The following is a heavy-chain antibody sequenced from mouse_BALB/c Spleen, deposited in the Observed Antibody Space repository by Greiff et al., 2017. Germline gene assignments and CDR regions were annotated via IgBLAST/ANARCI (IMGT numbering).Heavy chain of an antibody. Sequence: VQLQQSGAELARPGASVKMSCKASGYTFTSYTMHWVKQRPGQGLEWIGYINPSSGYTKYNQKFKDKATLTADKSSSTAYMQLSSLTSEDSAVYCCTGGKEGDYWGQGTTLTVSS. CDR1: GYTFTSYT. V-gene: IGHV1-4*01. CDR2: INPSSGYT. D-gene: IGHD1-3*01. J-gene: IGHJ2*01. CDR3: TGGKEGDY.